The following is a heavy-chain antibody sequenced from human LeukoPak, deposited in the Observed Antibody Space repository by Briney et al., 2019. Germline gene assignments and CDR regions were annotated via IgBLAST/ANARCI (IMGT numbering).Heavy chain of an antibody. CDR2: ISYDGSNK. CDR3: ATGVRSSGYYYPGYFDY. D-gene: IGHD3-22*01. J-gene: IGHJ4*02. V-gene: IGHV3-30*01. Sequence: PGRSLRLSCAASGFTLSSYAMHWVRQAPGKGLEWVAVISYDGSNKYYADSVKGRFTISRDNSKNTLYLQMNSLRAEDTAVYYCATGVRSSGYYYPGYFDYWGQGTLVTVSS. CDR1: GFTLSSYA.